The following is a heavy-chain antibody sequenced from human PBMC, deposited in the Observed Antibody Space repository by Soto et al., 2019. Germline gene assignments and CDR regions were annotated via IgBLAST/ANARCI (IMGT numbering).Heavy chain of an antibody. V-gene: IGHV1-8*01. D-gene: IGHD3-22*01. CDR3: AADSVYYDSSGYRRSFDY. CDR1: GYTFTSYD. CDR2: MNPNSGNT. Sequence: QVQLVQSGAEVKKPGASVKVSCKASGYTFTSYDINWVRQATGQGLEWMGWMNPNSGNTGYAQKFQGRVTMTRNTSISTAYMELSSLRSEDTAVYYCAADSVYYDSSGYRRSFDYWGQGTLVTVSS. J-gene: IGHJ4*02.